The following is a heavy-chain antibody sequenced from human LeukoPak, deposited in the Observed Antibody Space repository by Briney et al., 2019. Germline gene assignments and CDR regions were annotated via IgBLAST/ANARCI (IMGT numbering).Heavy chain of an antibody. D-gene: IGHD2-2*01. CDR2: ISGNNDNP. CDR1: GYTFSNFG. Sequence: ASVKVSCKTSGYTFSNFGINWVRQAPGQGLERMGWISGNNDNPNYGQKFQGRFTVTTDSSTSTAYMELRNPTFDDTAVYYCARDGTSTDDYWGQGTLVTVSS. CDR3: ARDGTSTDDY. J-gene: IGHJ4*02. V-gene: IGHV1-18*01.